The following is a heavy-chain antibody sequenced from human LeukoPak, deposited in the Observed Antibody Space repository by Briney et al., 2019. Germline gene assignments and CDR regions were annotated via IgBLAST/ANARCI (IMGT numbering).Heavy chain of an antibody. D-gene: IGHD1-26*01. Sequence: GGSLRLSCAASGITFSSYAMSWVRQAPGKGLEWVSAISGSGGSTYYADSVKGRFTISRDNSKNTLYLQMNSLRAEDTAVYYCAKDFYGGSRGGFDYWGQGTLVTVSS. J-gene: IGHJ4*02. CDR2: ISGSGGST. CDR3: AKDFYGGSRGGFDY. V-gene: IGHV3-23*01. CDR1: GITFSSYA.